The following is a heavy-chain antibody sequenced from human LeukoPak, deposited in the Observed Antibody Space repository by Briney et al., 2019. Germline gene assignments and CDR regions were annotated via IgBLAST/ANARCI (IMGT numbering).Heavy chain of an antibody. J-gene: IGHJ6*02. D-gene: IGHD2-2*02. CDR2: IIPILGIA. CDR3: ARVSSPSDWSSTSCYNYYYGMDV. V-gene: IGHV1-69*04. Sequence: SVKVSCKASGGTFSSYAISWVRQAPGQGLEWMGRIIPILGIANYAQKFQGRVTITADKSTSTAYMELSSLRSEDTAVYYCARVSSPSDWSSTSCYNYYYGMDVWGQGTTVTVSS. CDR1: GGTFSSYA.